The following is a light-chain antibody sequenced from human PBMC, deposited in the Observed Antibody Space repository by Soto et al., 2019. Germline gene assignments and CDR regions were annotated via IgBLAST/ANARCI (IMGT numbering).Light chain of an antibody. CDR1: HHIDAW. J-gene: IGKJ4*01. CDR3: QQHSNYPLT. Sequence: IQMTQSPSTLSASVGDRFTISCRAGHHIDAWLAWYQQKPGKAPKILIYKASILESGVPSRFSGSGSGTEFTLTISSLQPDDSATYYCQQHSNYPLTFGGGTKVDIK. V-gene: IGKV1-5*03. CDR2: KAS.